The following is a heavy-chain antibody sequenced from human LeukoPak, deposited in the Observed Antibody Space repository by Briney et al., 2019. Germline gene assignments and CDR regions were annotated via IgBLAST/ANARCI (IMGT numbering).Heavy chain of an antibody. Sequence: GESLKISCKASGYSFASFWIGWVRQMAGKGLEWMGIIYPGDSDTRYSPSFQGQVTISVDKSISTAYLQWSSLKASDTAIYYCARQRSSYGDYNFDFWGQGTLVTVSS. CDR3: ARQRSSYGDYNFDF. CDR1: GYSFASFW. J-gene: IGHJ4*02. CDR2: IYPGDSDT. V-gene: IGHV5-51*01. D-gene: IGHD4-17*01.